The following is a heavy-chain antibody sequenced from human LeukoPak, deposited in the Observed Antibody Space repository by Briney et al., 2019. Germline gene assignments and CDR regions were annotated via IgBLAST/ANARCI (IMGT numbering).Heavy chain of an antibody. J-gene: IGHJ6*03. Sequence: ASVKVSCKASGYSFTNYGISWVRQAPGQGLEWMGWISAYNGYTHFAQKFQGRVTMTRDTSTSTVYMELSSLRSEDTAVYYCARDGGYGSGSFYYYYMDVWGKGTTVTISS. CDR2: ISAYNGYT. CDR1: GYSFTNYG. D-gene: IGHD3-10*01. CDR3: ARDGGYGSGSFYYYYMDV. V-gene: IGHV1-18*01.